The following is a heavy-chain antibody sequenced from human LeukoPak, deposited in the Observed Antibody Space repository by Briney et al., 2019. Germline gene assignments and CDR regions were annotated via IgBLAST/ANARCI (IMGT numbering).Heavy chain of an antibody. CDR1: GYTFTSYY. V-gene: IGHV1-46*01. CDR2: VNPVGGST. D-gene: IGHD5-18*01. CDR3: ARDIVMVTYWFDP. J-gene: IGHJ5*02. Sequence: GASVKVSCKASGYTFTSYYIHWVRQAPGQGLEWMGIVNPVGGSTTYAQKFQGRVTMTRDTSTSTVYMELSSLRSEDTAVYYCARDIVMVTYWFDPWGQGTLVTVSS.